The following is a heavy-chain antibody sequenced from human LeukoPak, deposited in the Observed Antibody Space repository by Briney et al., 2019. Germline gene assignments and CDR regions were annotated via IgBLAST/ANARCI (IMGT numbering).Heavy chain of an antibody. Sequence: GGSLRLSCAASGFTVSSNYMSWVRQAPGKGLEWVSVIYSGGNTYYADSVKGRFTISRDNSKNTLYLQMNSLRAEDTAVYYCARGVGNILSGTFIPMDVGGQGTTVTVSS. CDR2: IYSGGNT. D-gene: IGHD3-9*01. CDR3: ARGVGNILSGTFIPMDV. J-gene: IGHJ6*02. V-gene: IGHV3-66*01. CDR1: GFTVSSNY.